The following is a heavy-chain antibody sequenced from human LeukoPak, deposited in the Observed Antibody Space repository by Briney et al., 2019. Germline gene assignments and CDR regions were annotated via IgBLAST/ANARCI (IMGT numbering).Heavy chain of an antibody. CDR3: ARGPLPPEFDY. J-gene: IGHJ4*02. Sequence: GGSLRLSCAASGFTFSSYGMHWVRQAPGKGLEWVAFIQYDVSSEYYADSVKGRFTVSRDNSKNTVYLQMNSLRSEDTAVYYCARGPLPPEFDYWGQGTLVTVSS. CDR1: GFTFSSYG. CDR2: IQYDVSSE. V-gene: IGHV3-30*02.